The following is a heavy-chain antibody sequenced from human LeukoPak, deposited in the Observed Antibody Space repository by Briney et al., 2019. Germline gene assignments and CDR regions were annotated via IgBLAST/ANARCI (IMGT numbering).Heavy chain of an antibody. CDR1: GYSISSGYY. J-gene: IGHJ4*02. Sequence: SETLSLTCTVSGYSISSGYYWGWIRQPPGKGLEWIGYIYYSGSTNYNPSLKSRVTISVDTSKNQFSLKLSSVTAADTAVYYCARGGGYSSSWYYFDYWGQGTLVTVSS. V-gene: IGHV4-61*01. CDR3: ARGGGYSSSWYYFDY. D-gene: IGHD6-13*01. CDR2: IYYSGST.